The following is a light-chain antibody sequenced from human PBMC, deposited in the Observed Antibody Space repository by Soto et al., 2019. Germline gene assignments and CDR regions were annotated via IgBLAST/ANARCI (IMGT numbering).Light chain of an antibody. CDR1: QSISSW. Sequence: DIQISQSPSTLSASVGGPVTITCRASQSISSWLAWYQQKPGIAPKLLIYKASTLQSGVPSRFSGSGYGTVFTLTISRLQPDDSATYYCQQYDVYSTFGQGTKVEIK. V-gene: IGKV1-5*03. CDR3: QQYDVYST. J-gene: IGKJ1*01. CDR2: KAS.